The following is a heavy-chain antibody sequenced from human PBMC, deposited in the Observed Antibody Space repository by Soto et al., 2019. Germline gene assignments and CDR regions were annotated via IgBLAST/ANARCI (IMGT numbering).Heavy chain of an antibody. D-gene: IGHD3-22*01. J-gene: IGHJ5*02. CDR2: ISGSGGST. V-gene: IGHV3-23*01. CDR3: AITSRDYYDSSGYP. CDR1: GFIFSSYA. Sequence: GESLRLSCAASGFIFSSYAMSWVRQAPGKGLEWVSAISGSGGSTYYADSVKGRFTTSRDNSKNTLYLQMNSLRAEDTAVYYCAITSRDYYDSSGYPWGQGTLVTVSS.